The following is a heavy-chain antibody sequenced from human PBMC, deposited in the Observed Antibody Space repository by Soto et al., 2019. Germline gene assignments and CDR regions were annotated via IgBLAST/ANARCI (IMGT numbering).Heavy chain of an antibody. D-gene: IGHD3-10*01. CDR2: IYYSGST. Sequence: SETLSLTCTVSGVSMNSYYWSWIRQPPGKGLEWIGSIYYSGSTYYNPSLKSRVTISVDTSKNQFSLKLSSVTAADTAVYYCATGSGSYNCFDYWGQGTLVTVSS. CDR1: GVSMNSYY. J-gene: IGHJ4*02. CDR3: ATGSGSYNCFDY. V-gene: IGHV4-59*01.